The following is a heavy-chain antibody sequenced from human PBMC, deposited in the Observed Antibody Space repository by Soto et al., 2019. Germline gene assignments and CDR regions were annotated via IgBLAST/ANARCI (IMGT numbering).Heavy chain of an antibody. D-gene: IGHD5-18*01. CDR3: SRAVGGFTYGYPDY. V-gene: IGHV2-70*01. J-gene: IGHJ4*02. CDR2: IDWADDK. CDR1: GFSLSTTGMC. Sequence: SGPTLVNPTQTLTLTCTFSGFSLSTTGMCVSWIRQPPGKALEWLALIDWADDKYYSTSLKTRLTISKDTSKNQVVLTMTNVEPVDTATYFCSRAVGGFTYGYPDYWGQGTLVTRLL.